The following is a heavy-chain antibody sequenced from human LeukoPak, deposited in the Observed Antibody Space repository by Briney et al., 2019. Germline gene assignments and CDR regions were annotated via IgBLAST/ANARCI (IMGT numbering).Heavy chain of an antibody. Sequence: PGGSLRLSCAASGFTFSDYYMSWIRQAPGKGLEWVSGITWNGGATFYAASVQGRFTITRDNAKNSLYLQMNSLRAEDTAVYYCAKAGASGNYKSIAAAGYFDYWGQGTLVTVSS. CDR2: ITWNGGAT. CDR1: GFTFSDYY. V-gene: IGHV3-11*04. D-gene: IGHD6-13*01. CDR3: AKAGASGNYKSIAAAGYFDY. J-gene: IGHJ4*02.